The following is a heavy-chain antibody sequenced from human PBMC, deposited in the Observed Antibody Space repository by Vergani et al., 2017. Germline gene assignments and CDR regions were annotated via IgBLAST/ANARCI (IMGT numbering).Heavy chain of an antibody. V-gene: IGHV5-51*01. CDR3: ARLEGGYYYDSSGYQGYFDY. CDR2: IYPGDSDT. J-gene: IGHJ4*02. D-gene: IGHD3-22*01. CDR1: GYSFTSYW. Sequence: EVQLVQSGAEVKKPGESLKISCKGSGYSFTSYWIGWVRQMPGKGLEWMGIIYPGDSDTRYSPSFQGQVTISADKSISTAYLQWSSLKASDTAMYYSARLEGGYYYDSSGYQGYFDYWGQGTLVTVSS.